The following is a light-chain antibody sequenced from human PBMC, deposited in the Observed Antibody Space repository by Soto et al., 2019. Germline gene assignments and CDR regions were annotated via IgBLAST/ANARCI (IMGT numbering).Light chain of an antibody. J-gene: IGKJ4*01. V-gene: IGKV3-11*01. CDR1: QSVSRY. CDR2: DAS. CDR3: QKRSNWPST. Sequence: EIVLTQSPATLSLSPGERATISCRASQSVSRYLAWYQQKPGQAPRLLIYDASNRATGIPARFSGSGSGTDFNLTITSLGPEDFAVYYCQKRSNWPSTFGGGTKAEI.